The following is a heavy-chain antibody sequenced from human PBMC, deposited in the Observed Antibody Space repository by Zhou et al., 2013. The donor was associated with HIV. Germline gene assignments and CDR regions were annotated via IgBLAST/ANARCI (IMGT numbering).Heavy chain of an antibody. CDR1: GYTFTSYD. V-gene: IGHV1-8*01. D-gene: IGHD4-17*01. J-gene: IGHJ6*01. CDR2: MNPNSGNT. CDR3: ARSAFYGDQDYHYSDVMDV. Sequence: QVQLVQSGAEVKKPGASVKVSCKASGYTFTSYDINWVRQATGQGLEWMGWMNPNSGNTGYAQKFQGRVTMTRNTSISTAYMELSSLRSEDTAVYYCARSAFYGDQDYHYSDVMDVWGQGTTVIVSS.